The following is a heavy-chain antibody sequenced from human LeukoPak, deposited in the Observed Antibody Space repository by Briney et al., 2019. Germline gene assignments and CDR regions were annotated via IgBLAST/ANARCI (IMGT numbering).Heavy chain of an antibody. V-gene: IGHV5-51*01. CDR2: IDPGDSNT. CDR1: GSTFTNYW. J-gene: IGHJ3*01. Sequence: GESLKISCQPSGSTFTNYWIAWVRQLPGKGLEWMGIIDPGDSNTRYSPSFQGQVTISADKSITTAYLQWSSLKASDTAMYYCVTHNGYSIGWYKYTFDVWGQGTLITVSS. D-gene: IGHD6-19*01. CDR3: VTHNGYSIGWYKYTFDV.